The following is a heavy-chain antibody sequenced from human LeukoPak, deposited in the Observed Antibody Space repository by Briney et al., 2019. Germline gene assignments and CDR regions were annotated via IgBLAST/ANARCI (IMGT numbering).Heavy chain of an antibody. CDR2: ISYDGSNK. D-gene: IGHD2-15*01. CDR3: AKLRSYDIVVVVAATDFDY. V-gene: IGHV3-30*18. J-gene: IGHJ4*02. CDR1: GFTFSSYG. Sequence: GRSLRLSCAASGFTFSSYGMHWVRQAPGKGLEWVAVISYDGSNKYYADSVKGRFTISRDNSNNTLYLQMNSLRAEDTAVYYCAKLRSYDIVVVVAATDFDYWGQGTLVTVSS.